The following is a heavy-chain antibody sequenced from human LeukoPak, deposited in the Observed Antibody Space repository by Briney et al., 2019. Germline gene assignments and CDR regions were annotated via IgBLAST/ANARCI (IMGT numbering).Heavy chain of an antibody. D-gene: IGHD1-26*01. J-gene: IGHJ4*02. CDR3: ARVVGATTFDY. CDR1: GGSISSYY. CDR2: IYYSGST. Sequence: SETLSLTCTVSGGSISSYYWSWIRQPPGKGLEWIGYIYYSGSTNYNPSLKSRVTISVDTSKNQFSLTLSSVTAADTAVYYCARVVGATTFDYWGQGTLVTVSS. V-gene: IGHV4-59*01.